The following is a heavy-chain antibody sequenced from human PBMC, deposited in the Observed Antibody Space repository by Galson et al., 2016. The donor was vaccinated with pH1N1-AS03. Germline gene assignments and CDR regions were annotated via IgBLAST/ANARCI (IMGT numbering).Heavy chain of an antibody. CDR3: ARDRGFRPDTFDI. D-gene: IGHD2-15*01. CDR2: ISGYDDDT. J-gene: IGHJ3*02. CDR1: GCTFSTYG. Sequence: SVKVSCKASGCTFSTYGVSWVRQAPGQGLEWMGWISGYDDDTNYAQNVAGRVTMTTDKSKSTVYMDLRSLRSDDTAVYYCARDRGFRPDTFDIWGQGTWVTVSS. V-gene: IGHV1-18*04.